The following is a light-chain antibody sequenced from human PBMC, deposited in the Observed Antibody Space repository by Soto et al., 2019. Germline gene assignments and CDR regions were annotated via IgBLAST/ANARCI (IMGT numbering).Light chain of an antibody. J-gene: IGKJ1*01. CDR3: QQFGASPRT. Sequence: EIVLTQSPGTLSLSPGERATLSCRASQSVSSSYLAWYQQKPGQAPRLLFYGASSRATGVPDRFSGRGSGTDFTLTISRLEPEDFAVYYCQQFGASPRTFGQGPKVDIK. CDR1: QSVSSSY. CDR2: GAS. V-gene: IGKV3-20*01.